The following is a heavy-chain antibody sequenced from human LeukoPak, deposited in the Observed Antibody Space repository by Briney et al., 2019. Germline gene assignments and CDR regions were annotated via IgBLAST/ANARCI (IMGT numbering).Heavy chain of an antibody. CDR3: ARAPEFSSGWLLDT. CDR1: GGSFSGYC. CDR2: INHSGST. J-gene: IGHJ5*02. Sequence: TSETLSLTCAVYGGSFSGYCWSWIRQPPGKGLEWIGEINHSGSTNYNPSLKSRVTISVDTSKNQFSLKLSSVTAADTAVYFCARAPEFSSGWLLDTWGQGILVTVSS. D-gene: IGHD6-19*01. V-gene: IGHV4-34*01.